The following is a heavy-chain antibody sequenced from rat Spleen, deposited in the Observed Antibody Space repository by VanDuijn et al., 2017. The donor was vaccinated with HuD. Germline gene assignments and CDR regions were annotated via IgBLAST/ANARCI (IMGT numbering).Heavy chain of an antibody. CDR2: ISPSGGST. CDR3: ATDPEAPFAY. D-gene: IGHD1-11*01. V-gene: IGHV5-19*01. J-gene: IGHJ3*01. Sequence: EVQLVESGGGLVQPGRSLKLSCAASGFTFSNYGMHWIRQAPTKGLEWVASISPSGGSTYYRDSVKGRFTISRDNAKSTLYLQMDSLRSEDTATYYCATDPEAPFAYWGQGTLVTVSS. CDR1: GFTFSNYG.